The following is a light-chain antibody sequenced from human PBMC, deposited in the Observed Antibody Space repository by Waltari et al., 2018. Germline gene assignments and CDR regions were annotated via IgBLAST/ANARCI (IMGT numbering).Light chain of an antibody. CDR2: GFR. V-gene: IGLV2-14*03. J-gene: IGLJ2*01. CDR1: SSGLGGYNF. Sequence: SALTQPASVSGSPGQSITISCTGTSSGLGGYNFVSWYQQHPGKAPKLNIYGFRKRPTGFSNRFSGSKSCITASLTISGLHAEDEADYYCASYTSSTTGVFGGGTKLTVL. CDR3: ASYTSSTTGV.